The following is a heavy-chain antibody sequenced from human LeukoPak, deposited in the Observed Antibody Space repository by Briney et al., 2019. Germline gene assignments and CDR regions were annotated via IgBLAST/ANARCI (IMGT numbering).Heavy chain of an antibody. Sequence: ASVKVSCKASGYTFTGYYMHWVRQAPGQGLEWMGWINPNSGGTNYAQKFQGRVTMTRDTSISTAYMELSRLRSDDTAVYCCARERIQLWLRSYFDYWGQGTLVTVSS. D-gene: IGHD5-18*01. CDR2: INPNSGGT. CDR3: ARERIQLWLRSYFDY. J-gene: IGHJ4*02. V-gene: IGHV1-2*02. CDR1: GYTFTGYY.